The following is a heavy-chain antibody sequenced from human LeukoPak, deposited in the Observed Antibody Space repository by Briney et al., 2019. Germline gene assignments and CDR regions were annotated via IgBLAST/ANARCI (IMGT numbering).Heavy chain of an antibody. CDR2: IGTIGDT. CDR3: ARATVIGTVPVPGFLDV. V-gene: IGHV3-13*01. CDR1: GFTFSSYD. J-gene: IGHJ6*04. Sequence: GGSLRLSCAAPGFTFSSYDMHWVRQVAGKGLEWVSSIGTIGDTFYPGSVKGRFTISRENAKNSLYLQMNSLRAGDTAVYYCARATVIGTVPVPGFLDVWGKGTTVTVSS. D-gene: IGHD6-19*01.